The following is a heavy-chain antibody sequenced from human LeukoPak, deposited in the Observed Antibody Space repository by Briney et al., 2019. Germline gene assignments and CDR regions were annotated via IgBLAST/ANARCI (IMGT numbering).Heavy chain of an antibody. V-gene: IGHV4-39*02. CDR3: ARETRNYYDSIGYYLFDY. CDR1: GGSISSSSYY. J-gene: IGHJ4*02. Sequence: SETLSLTCTVSGGSISSSSYYWGWIRQSPGKGLEWIGSFLYSGTTYYNPSLETRVTMSVDTSKNQFSLKLSSVTAADTAIYYCARETRNYYDSIGYYLFDYWGQGTLVTVSS. D-gene: IGHD3-22*01. CDR2: FLYSGTT.